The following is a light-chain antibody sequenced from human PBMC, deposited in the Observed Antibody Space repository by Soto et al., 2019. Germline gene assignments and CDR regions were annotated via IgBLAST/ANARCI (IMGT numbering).Light chain of an antibody. CDR1: SSNIESHS. CDR2: SDS. J-gene: IGLJ2*01. V-gene: IGLV1-47*02. CDR3: AAWDDSLSGLT. Sequence: QSVLAQPPSASLTPGQAITISCSGSSSNIESHSVHWYQQLPGAAPKLLIYSDSQRPSGVPDRFSGSKSGTSASLAISGLRSEDEAHYSCAAWDDSLSGLTFGGGTKVTVL.